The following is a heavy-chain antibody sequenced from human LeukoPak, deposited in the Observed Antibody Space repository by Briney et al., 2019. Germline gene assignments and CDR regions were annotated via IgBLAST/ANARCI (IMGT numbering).Heavy chain of an antibody. CDR1: GYTFTGYY. Sequence: ASVKVSCKASGYTFTGYYMHWVRQAPGQGLEWMGWINPNSGGTNYAQKFQGRVTMTRDTSISTAYMELSRLRPDDTAVYYCARNYDSSGYHHPWGQGILVTVSS. J-gene: IGHJ5*02. CDR3: ARNYDSSGYHHP. CDR2: INPNSGGT. D-gene: IGHD3-22*01. V-gene: IGHV1-2*02.